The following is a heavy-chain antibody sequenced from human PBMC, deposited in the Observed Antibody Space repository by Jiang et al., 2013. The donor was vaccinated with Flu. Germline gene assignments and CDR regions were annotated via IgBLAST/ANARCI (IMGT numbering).Heavy chain of an antibody. CDR1: NTYY. V-gene: IGHV4-59*01. Sequence: NTYYWSWIRQPPGKGLEWICVIYLPWEPPTXTPPSRVEPPYQLTRPRTRXPLRLTSVTAADTAVYYCARGHVVPAAANWFDPWGQGTLVTVSS. J-gene: IGHJ5*02. CDR3: ARGHVVPAAANWFDP. D-gene: IGHD2-2*01. CDR2: IYLPWEPP.